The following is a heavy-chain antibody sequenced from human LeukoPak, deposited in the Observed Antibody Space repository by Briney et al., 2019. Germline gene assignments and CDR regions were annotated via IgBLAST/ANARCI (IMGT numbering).Heavy chain of an antibody. CDR1: GYTFTGYY. CDR2: INPNSGGT. J-gene: IGHJ6*03. CDR3: ARGRDSSSSPISYMDV. D-gene: IGHD6-6*01. V-gene: IGHV1-2*02. Sequence: ASVKVSCKASGYTFTGYYMHWVRQAPGQGLEWMGWINPNSGGTNYAQKFQGRVTMTRDTSISTAYMELSRLRSDDTAVYYCARGRDSSSSPISYMDVWGKGTTVTVSS.